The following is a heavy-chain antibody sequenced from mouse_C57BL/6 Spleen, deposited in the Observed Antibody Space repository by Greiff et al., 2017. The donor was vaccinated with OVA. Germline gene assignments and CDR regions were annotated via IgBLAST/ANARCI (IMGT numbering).Heavy chain of an antibody. Sequence: QVQLQQSGAELARPGASVKLSCKASGYTFTSYGISWVKQRTGQGLEWIGEIYPRSGNTYYNEKFKGKATLTADKSSSTAYMELRSLTSEDSAVYFCARTEIITTVAHFDYWGQGTTLTVSS. V-gene: IGHV1-81*01. J-gene: IGHJ2*01. CDR2: IYPRSGNT. D-gene: IGHD1-1*01. CDR1: GYTFTSYG. CDR3: ARTEIITTVAHFDY.